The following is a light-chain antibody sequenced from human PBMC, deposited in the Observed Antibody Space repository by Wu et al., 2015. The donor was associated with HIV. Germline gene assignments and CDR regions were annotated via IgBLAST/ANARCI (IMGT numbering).Light chain of an antibody. CDR2: KAS. Sequence: DIQMTQSPSTLSASVGDRVTITCRASQSINSWLAWFQHQPGKAPKLLIYKASILETGVPPRFSGSGSGTEFTLTISSLQPDDFATYYCQQYNSYSLPTFGRRDQGGGSN. J-gene: IGKJ4*01. CDR3: QQYNSYSLPT. V-gene: IGKV1-5*03. CDR1: QSINSW.